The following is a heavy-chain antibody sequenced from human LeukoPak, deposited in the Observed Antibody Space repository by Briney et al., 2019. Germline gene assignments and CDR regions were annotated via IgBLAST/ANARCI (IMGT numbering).Heavy chain of an antibody. J-gene: IGHJ4*02. Sequence: SETLSLTCSVSGGSISSTYYYWGWIRQPPGKGLEWIGSIYFSGNTYYNPSLKSRVTISVDTSKNQFSLKLSSVTAADTAVYYCARDHREGPILTGYFDYWGQGTLVTVSS. V-gene: IGHV4-39*07. D-gene: IGHD3-9*01. CDR3: ARDHREGPILTGYFDY. CDR2: IYFSGNT. CDR1: GGSISSTYYY.